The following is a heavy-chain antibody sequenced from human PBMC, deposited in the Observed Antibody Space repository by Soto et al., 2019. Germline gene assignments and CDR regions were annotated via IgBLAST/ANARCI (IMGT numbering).Heavy chain of an antibody. D-gene: IGHD1-1*01. V-gene: IGHV1-8*01. Sequence: AASVKVSCKASGYTFTSFDINWVRQATGQGLEWMGWMNPNSGHTGYAQKFQGRVTMTRDTSISTAYMELSSLRYEDTAGYYCTRGRNSGDGYNGGGYWGQGTLVTVSS. CDR2: MNPNSGHT. CDR3: TRGRNSGDGYNGGGY. J-gene: IGHJ4*02. CDR1: GYTFTSFD.